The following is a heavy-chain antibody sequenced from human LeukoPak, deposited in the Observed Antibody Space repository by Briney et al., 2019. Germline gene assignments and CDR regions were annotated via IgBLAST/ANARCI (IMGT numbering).Heavy chain of an antibody. J-gene: IGHJ3*02. V-gene: IGHV3-7*01. Sequence: GSLRLSCVASGFTFSSDWMSWVRQAPGEGLGWVANIKQVGREKNSVDSVKGRFTISRDNAKNSLYLQMNSLRAKDTAVYYCARENRGYRYGFLNENAFDIWGQGTMVTVSS. CDR2: IKQVGREK. CDR3: ARENRGYRYGFLNENAFDI. D-gene: IGHD5-18*01. CDR1: GFTFSSDW.